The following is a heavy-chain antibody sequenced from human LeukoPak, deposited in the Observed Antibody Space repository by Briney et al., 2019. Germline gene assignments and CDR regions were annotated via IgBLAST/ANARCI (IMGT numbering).Heavy chain of an antibody. Sequence: GGSLRLSCAVSGFTFSGFWMSWVRQAPGKGLEWVANINQDVTERYYVDSVKGRFTISRDNAKSSLYLQMNCLRVEDTAVYYCARDQVGPEDWGQGTLVTVSS. D-gene: IGHD1-26*01. J-gene: IGHJ4*02. V-gene: IGHV3-7*01. CDR1: GFTFSGFW. CDR3: ARDQVGPED. CDR2: INQDVTER.